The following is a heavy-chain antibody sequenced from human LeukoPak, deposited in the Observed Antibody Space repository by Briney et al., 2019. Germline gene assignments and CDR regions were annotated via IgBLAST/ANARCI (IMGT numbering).Heavy chain of an antibody. V-gene: IGHV3-11*01. Sequence: PGGSLRLSCAASGFTFSDYYMSWIRQAPGKGLEWVSYISSSGSTIYYADSVKGRFTNSRDNAKNSLYLQMNSLRAEDTAVYYCARIPSYYYGSGMPYYFDYWGQGTLVTVSS. D-gene: IGHD3-10*01. CDR2: ISSSGSTI. CDR3: ARIPSYYYGSGMPYYFDY. J-gene: IGHJ4*02. CDR1: GFTFSDYY.